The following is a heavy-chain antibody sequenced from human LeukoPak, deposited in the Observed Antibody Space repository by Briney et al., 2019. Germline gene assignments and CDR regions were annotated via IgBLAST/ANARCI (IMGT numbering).Heavy chain of an antibody. CDR2: ISVYKGTT. D-gene: IGHD1-14*01. V-gene: IGHV1-18*01. J-gene: IGHJ4*02. CDR3: VRDFFRSGTEDF. CDR1: VYTFSNYG. Sequence: ASVTVPCTASVYTFSNYGVSWVRQAPGQGVEWVGWISVYKGTTKFAQKFQGRVTLTTDTSTSTAYMELRSLTTDDTAVYYCVRDFFRSGTEDFWGQGTLVTVSS.